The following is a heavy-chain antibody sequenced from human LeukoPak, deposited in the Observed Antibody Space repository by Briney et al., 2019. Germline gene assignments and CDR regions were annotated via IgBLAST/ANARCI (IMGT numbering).Heavy chain of an antibody. Sequence: TGGSLRLSCAASGFTFNNYWMHWVRQAPGMGLVWVSSIRFDGGDTAYADSAKGRFTISRDNAKNTMFLQVNNLRAEDTAVYYCAKEIDGFDVWGQGTLVTVSS. J-gene: IGHJ3*01. CDR2: IRFDGGDT. CDR3: AKEIDGFDV. V-gene: IGHV3-74*01. CDR1: GFTFNNYW.